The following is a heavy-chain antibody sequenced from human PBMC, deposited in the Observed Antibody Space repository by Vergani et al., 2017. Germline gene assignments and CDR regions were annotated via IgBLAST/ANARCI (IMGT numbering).Heavy chain of an antibody. CDR2: INAGNGNT. J-gene: IGHJ4*02. CDR3: AIEGFYDYVXGSYRLRGGYYFDY. D-gene: IGHD3-16*02. Sequence: QVQLVQSGAEVKKPGASVKVSCKASGYTFTSYAMHWVRQAPGQRLEWMGWINAGNGNTKYSQKFQGRVTITRDTSASTAYMELSSLRSEDTAVYYCAIEGFYDYVXGSYRLRGGYYFDYWGQGTLVTVSS. CDR1: GYTFTSYA. V-gene: IGHV1-3*01.